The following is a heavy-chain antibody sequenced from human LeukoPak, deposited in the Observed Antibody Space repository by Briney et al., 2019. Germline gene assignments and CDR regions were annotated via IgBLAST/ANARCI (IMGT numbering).Heavy chain of an antibody. D-gene: IGHD3-3*01. CDR3: ARHSSPYDFWSGYYRGYYCDY. J-gene: IGHJ4*02. Sequence: SETLSLTCTVSGGSISSYYWSWIRQPPGKGLEWIGYIYTSGSTNYNPSLKSRVTISVDTSKNQFSLKLSSVTAADTAVYYCARHSSPYDFWSGYYRGYYCDYWGQGTLVTVSS. CDR2: IYTSGST. V-gene: IGHV4-4*09. CDR1: GGSISSYY.